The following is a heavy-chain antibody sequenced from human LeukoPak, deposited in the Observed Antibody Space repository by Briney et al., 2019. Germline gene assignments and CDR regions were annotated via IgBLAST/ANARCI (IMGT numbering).Heavy chain of an antibody. CDR1: GFTFSSYA. CDR3: ARALYDYGGNLDY. J-gene: IGHJ4*02. Sequence: PGRSLRLSCAASGFTFSSYAMHWVRQAPGKGLEWVAVISYDGSNKYYADSVKGRFTISRDNSKNTLYLQMNSLRAEDTAVYYCARALYDYGGNLDYWGQGTLVTVSS. V-gene: IGHV3-30-3*01. D-gene: IGHD4-23*01. CDR2: ISYDGSNK.